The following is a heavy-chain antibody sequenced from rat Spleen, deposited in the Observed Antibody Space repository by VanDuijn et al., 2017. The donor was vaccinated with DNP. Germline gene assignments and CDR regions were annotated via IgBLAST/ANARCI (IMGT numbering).Heavy chain of an antibody. J-gene: IGHJ1*01. D-gene: IGHD1-11*01. CDR1: GFTFSTFW. CDR2: ITTSGGST. CDR3: ARRKNYGNPLNWFTY. V-gene: IGHV5-31*01. Sequence: EVQLVESGGDLVQPGRSLKLSCVASGFTFSTFWMTWIRQVPGKGLEWVASITTSGGSTYYRDSVKGRFTVSRDNAKSSLYLQMDSLRSEDTATYYCARRKNYGNPLNWFTYWGPGTMVTVSS.